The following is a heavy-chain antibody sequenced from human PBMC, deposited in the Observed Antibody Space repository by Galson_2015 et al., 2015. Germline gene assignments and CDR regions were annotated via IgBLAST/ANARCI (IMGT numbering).Heavy chain of an antibody. D-gene: IGHD6-13*01. J-gene: IGHJ4*02. V-gene: IGHV3-30-3*01. CDR1: GFTFSSCA. Sequence: LRLSCAASGFTFSSCAMHWVRQAPGKGLDWVALISHDGSTTYYADSVKGRFTITRDNSRATLYLQVNSLRRDDAAVYYCARDLRWDSKSWYGVGFDFWGQGTLVTVSS. CDR3: ARDLRWDSKSWYGVGFDF. CDR2: ISHDGSTT.